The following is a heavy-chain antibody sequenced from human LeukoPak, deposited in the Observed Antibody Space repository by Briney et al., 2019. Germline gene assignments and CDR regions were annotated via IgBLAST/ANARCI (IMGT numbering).Heavy chain of an antibody. CDR3: AKDPDCTSGICYTFFDY. V-gene: IGHV3-23*01. J-gene: IGHJ4*02. Sequence: GGSLRLSCAASGFTFSNYAMSWVRQAPGKGLEWVSASGSGGSTYYADSVKGRFTISRDNSKNTLYLQMNSLRAEDTAVYYCAKDPDCTSGICYTFFDYWGQGTLVTVSS. CDR1: GFTFSNYA. D-gene: IGHD2-8*01. CDR2: SGSGGST.